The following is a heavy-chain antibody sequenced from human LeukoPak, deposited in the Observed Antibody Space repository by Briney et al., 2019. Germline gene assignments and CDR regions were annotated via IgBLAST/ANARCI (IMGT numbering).Heavy chain of an antibody. CDR1: GFTFSNAW. J-gene: IGHJ4*02. CDR2: IKSKTAGGTT. D-gene: IGHD3-16*01. Sequence: GGSLRLSCAASGFTFSNAWMSWVRQGPGKGLEWVGHIKSKTAGGTTDYAAPVKGRFTISRDDSKNALYLQMNSLKTEDTAVYYCTTVWRYWGQGTLVTVSS. CDR3: TTVWRY. V-gene: IGHV3-15*01.